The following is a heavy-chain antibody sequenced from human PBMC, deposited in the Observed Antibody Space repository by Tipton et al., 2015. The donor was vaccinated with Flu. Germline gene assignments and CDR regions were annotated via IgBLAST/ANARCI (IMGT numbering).Heavy chain of an antibody. CDR1: GFTFSSYD. V-gene: IGHV3-13*01. Sequence: SLRLSCAASGFTFSSYDMHWVRQATGEGLQWVSGIDSAGDTYYLDSVKGRFTISRGNAKNSLYLQMNSLRAGDTAVYFCARGPLPDSNWYNGMDVWGQGTTVTVSS. CDR3: ARGPLPDSNWYNGMDV. CDR2: IDSAGDT. D-gene: IGHD6-13*01. J-gene: IGHJ6*02.